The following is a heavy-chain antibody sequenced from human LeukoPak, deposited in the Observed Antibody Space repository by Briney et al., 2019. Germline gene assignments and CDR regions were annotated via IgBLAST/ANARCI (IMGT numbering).Heavy chain of an antibody. D-gene: IGHD2-2*01. CDR2: ISAYNGNT. J-gene: IGHJ6*02. CDR3: AREDWGVVPAAIDGNYDYYYGMDV. Sequence: ASVKVSCKASGYTFTSYGISWVRQAPGQGLEWMGWISAYNGNTNYAQKLQGRVTMTTDTSTSTAYMELRSLRSDDMAVYYCAREDWGVVPAAIDGNYDYYYGMDVWGQGTTVTVSS. CDR1: GYTFTSYG. V-gene: IGHV1-18*03.